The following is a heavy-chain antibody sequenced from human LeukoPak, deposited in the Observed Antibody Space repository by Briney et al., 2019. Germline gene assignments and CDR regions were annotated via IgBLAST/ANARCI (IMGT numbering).Heavy chain of an antibody. J-gene: IGHJ4*02. CDR1: GFTFSSSY. V-gene: IGHV3-74*01. CDR2: INSDGSET. CDR3: AKVVYYDSSGYGALLGDY. D-gene: IGHD3-22*01. Sequence: AGGSLRLSCAASGFTFSSSYMHWVRQAPGKGLVWVSCINSDGSETPYADSVKGRFTISRDNAKNTLYLQMNSLRAEDTAVYYCAKVVYYDSSGYGALLGDYWGQGTLVTVSS.